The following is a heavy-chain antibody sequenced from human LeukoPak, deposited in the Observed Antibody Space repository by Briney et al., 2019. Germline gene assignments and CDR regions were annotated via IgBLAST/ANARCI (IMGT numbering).Heavy chain of an antibody. CDR1: GFSFSHYA. J-gene: IGHJ4*02. CDR2: ITSSSDYI. V-gene: IGHV3-21*01. D-gene: IGHD4/OR15-4a*01. Sequence: GGSLRLSCAGSGFSFSHYAINWVRQAPGKGLEWVSSITSSSDYIYYADSVKGRFTISRDNANNLLYLQMNSLRAEDTAVYYCARDVDYANPRHDYWGQGTLVTVSS. CDR3: ARDVDYANPRHDY.